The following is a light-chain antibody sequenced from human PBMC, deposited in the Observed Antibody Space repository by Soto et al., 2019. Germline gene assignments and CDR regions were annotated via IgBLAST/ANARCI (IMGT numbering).Light chain of an antibody. J-gene: IGKJ4*01. CDR2: GAS. CDR1: HNVATNY. Sequence: EIVLTQFPGTLSLSPGERATLSCRASHNVATNYLAWYQQKPGQAPRLIIYGASNRATGIPDRFSGTGSGTDFSLTISRLEPEEFAVYFCQQYGASPLTFGGGNKVEI. V-gene: IGKV3-20*01. CDR3: QQYGASPLT.